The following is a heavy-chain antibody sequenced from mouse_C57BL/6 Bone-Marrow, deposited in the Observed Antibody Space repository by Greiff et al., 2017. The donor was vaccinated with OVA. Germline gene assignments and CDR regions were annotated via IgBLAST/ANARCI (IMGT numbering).Heavy chain of an antibody. J-gene: IGHJ4*01. D-gene: IGHD2-5*01. V-gene: IGHV5-4*03. Sequence: EVKVVESGGGLVKPGGSLKLSCAASGFTFSSYAMSWVRQTPEKRLEWVATISDGGSYTYYPDNVKGRFTISRDNAKNNLYLQMSHLKSEDTAMYYCARVYSNYFFYAMDYWGQGTSVTVSS. CDR1: GFTFSSYA. CDR2: ISDGGSYT. CDR3: ARVYSNYFFYAMDY.